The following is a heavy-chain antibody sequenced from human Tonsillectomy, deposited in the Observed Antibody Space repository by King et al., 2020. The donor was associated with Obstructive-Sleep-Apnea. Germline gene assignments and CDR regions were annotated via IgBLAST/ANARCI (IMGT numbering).Heavy chain of an antibody. V-gene: IGHV4-34*01. CDR2: INQSGST. D-gene: IGHD7-27*01. J-gene: IGHJ5*02. CDR1: CGSFSGYF. Sequence: VQLQQWGAGLLKPSVTLSLTCAVYCGSFSGYFWSCIRQPPGRGLEWIAEINQSGSTNYNPSLKGRVSTSVDTSKNQLSLKLTSVTAADTAVYYCARGSGSFDPWGQGTLVTVSS. CDR3: ARGSGSFDP.